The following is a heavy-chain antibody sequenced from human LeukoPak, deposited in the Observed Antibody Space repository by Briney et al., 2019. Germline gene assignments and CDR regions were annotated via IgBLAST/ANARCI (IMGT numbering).Heavy chain of an antibody. Sequence: SDTLSLTCTVSGGSLSSYYWSWIRQPPGKGLEWIGYIYYSGSTNYNPSLKSRVTISVDTSKNQFSLKLSSVTAADAAVYYCARLSVTDVFDIWGQGTMVTVSS. CDR1: GGSLSSYY. D-gene: IGHD2-21*02. CDR2: IYYSGST. V-gene: IGHV4-59*07. CDR3: ARLSVTDVFDI. J-gene: IGHJ3*02.